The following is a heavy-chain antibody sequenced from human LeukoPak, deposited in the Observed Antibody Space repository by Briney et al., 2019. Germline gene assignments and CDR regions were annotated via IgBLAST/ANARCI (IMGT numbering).Heavy chain of an antibody. J-gene: IGHJ4*02. CDR3: AKDRSITMVRGVFDY. Sequence: GRSLRLSCAASGFTFDDYAMHWVRQAPGKGLEWVSGISWNSGSIGYADSVKGRFTISRDNAKNSLYLQMNSLRAEDTALYYCAKDRSITMVRGVFDYWGQGTLVTVSS. CDR1: GFTFDDYA. CDR2: ISWNSGSI. D-gene: IGHD3-10*01. V-gene: IGHV3-9*01.